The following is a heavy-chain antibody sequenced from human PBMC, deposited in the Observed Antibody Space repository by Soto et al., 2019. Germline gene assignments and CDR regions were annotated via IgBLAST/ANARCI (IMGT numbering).Heavy chain of an antibody. CDR1: GFTFSRYW. CDR3: ARDGVGWDY. J-gene: IGHJ4*02. Sequence: EVQLVESGGTLVQPGGSLRLSCAASGFTFSRYWMSWVRQAPGKGLEWVANIKYDGSEEYYVDSVKGRFTISKDDAKNSLFLQMNSLRAADTAVYYCARDGVGWDYWGQGTLVTVSS. V-gene: IGHV3-7*05. D-gene: IGHD6-19*01. CDR2: IKYDGSEE.